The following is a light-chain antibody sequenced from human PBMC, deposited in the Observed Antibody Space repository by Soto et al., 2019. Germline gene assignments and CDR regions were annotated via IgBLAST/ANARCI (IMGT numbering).Light chain of an antibody. CDR3: QSADSSGTNVV. CDR2: KDS. Sequence: SYELTQPPSVSVSPGQTARITCSGDALPKQYAYWYQQKPGQAPVLVIYKDSERPSGIPERFSGSSSGTTVTLTISGVQAEDEADYYCQSADSSGTNVVFGGGTTLTVL. J-gene: IGLJ2*01. CDR1: ALPKQY. V-gene: IGLV3-25*03.